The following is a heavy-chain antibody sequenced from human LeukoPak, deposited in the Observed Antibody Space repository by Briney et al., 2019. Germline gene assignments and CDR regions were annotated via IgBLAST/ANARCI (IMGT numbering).Heavy chain of an antibody. D-gene: IGHD3-22*01. CDR2: IKQDGSEE. CDR3: ARAAHDYYDSSGYYSDY. J-gene: IGHJ4*02. Sequence: GGSLRLSCAASGFTFSSDWMSWVRQAPGKGLEWVANIKQDGSEEYYVDSVKGRFTISRDNAKNSLYLQMNSLRAEDTAVYYCARAAHDYYDSSGYYSDYWGQGTLVTVSS. V-gene: IGHV3-7*01. CDR1: GFTFSSDW.